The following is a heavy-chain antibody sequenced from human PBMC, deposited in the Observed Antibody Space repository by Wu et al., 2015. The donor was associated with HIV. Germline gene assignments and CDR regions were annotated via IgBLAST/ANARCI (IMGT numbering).Heavy chain of an antibody. CDR2: INPHTGGT. V-gene: IGHV1-2*02. D-gene: IGHD4-11*01. J-gene: IGHJ4*02. CDR3: ARDATPITTEFDY. Sequence: QVQLVQSGAEVRGPGASVKISCKASGYTFSDYFIFWLRQAPGQGLEWMGWINPHTGGTNDAQNFRGRFTMTGDTSMKTVYMELESLTSGDTAMYFCARDATPITTEFDYWGQGTLITVSS. CDR1: GYTFSDYF.